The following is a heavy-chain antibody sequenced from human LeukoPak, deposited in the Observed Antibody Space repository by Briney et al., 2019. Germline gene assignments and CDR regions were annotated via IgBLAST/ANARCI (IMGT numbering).Heavy chain of an antibody. CDR1: GYTFTGYY. J-gene: IGHJ2*01. CDR3: ARDWEGLGEYWFFDL. CDR2: INPNSGGT. V-gene: IGHV1-2*02. D-gene: IGHD3-10*01. Sequence: ASVKVSCKASGYTFTGYYMHWVRQAPGQGLEWMGWINPNSGGTNYAQKFQGRVTMTRDTSISTAYMELSRLRSDDTAVYYCARDWEGLGEYWFFDLWGRGTLVTVSS.